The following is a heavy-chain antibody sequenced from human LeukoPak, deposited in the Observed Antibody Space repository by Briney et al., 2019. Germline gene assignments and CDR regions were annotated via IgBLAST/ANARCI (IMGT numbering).Heavy chain of an antibody. D-gene: IGHD5-18*01. J-gene: IGHJ4*02. Sequence: SETLSLTCTVSGDSVSNSLYYWSWIRQPPGKGLEWIGYIYYSGSTYYNPSLKSRVTISVDTSKNQFSLKLSSVTAADTAVYYCGTWLPPSHFDYWGQGTLVTVSS. CDR1: GDSVSNSLYY. CDR2: IYYSGST. CDR3: GTWLPPSHFDY. V-gene: IGHV4-30-4*01.